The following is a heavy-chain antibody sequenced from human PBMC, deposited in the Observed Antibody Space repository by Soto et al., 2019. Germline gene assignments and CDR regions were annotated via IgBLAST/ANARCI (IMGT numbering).Heavy chain of an antibody. D-gene: IGHD2-15*01. CDR2: INPNSGGT. CDR3: ARDRCSGGSCYLVY. CDR1: GYTFTGYY. J-gene: IGHJ4*02. V-gene: IGHV1-2*02. Sequence: QVQLVQSGAEVKKPGASVKVSCKASGYTFTGYYMHWVRQAPGQGLEWMGWINPNSGGTNYAQKLQGRVTMTRDMSISTAYMELSRLRSDDTAVYYCARDRCSGGSCYLVYWGQGTLVTVSS.